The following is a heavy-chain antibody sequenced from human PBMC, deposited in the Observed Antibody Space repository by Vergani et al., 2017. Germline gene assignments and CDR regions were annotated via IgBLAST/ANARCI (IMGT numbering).Heavy chain of an antibody. CDR2: IYTSGST. CDR3: ARGGLPSMRIAAAGTGWFDP. Sequence: QLQLQESGPGLVKPSETLSLTCTVSGASISSISYYWSWIRQPAGKGLEWIGRIYTSGSTNYNPSLKSRVTISVDTSKNQFSLKLSSVTAADTAVYYCARGGLPSMRIAAAGTGWFDPWGQGTLVTVSS. J-gene: IGHJ5*02. D-gene: IGHD6-13*01. V-gene: IGHV4-61*02. CDR1: GASISSISYY.